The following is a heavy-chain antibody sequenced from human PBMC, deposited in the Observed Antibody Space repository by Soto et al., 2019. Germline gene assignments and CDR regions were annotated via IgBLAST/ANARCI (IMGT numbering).Heavy chain of an antibody. CDR2: ITSSGTTV. CDR3: ARGSGNWAYYFDF. Sequence: PGGSLRLSCAASGFTFSSYSLNWVRQAPGKGLEWVSYITSSGTTVYYADSVRGRFTISRDNAKNSLYLQMNSLRDDDTAVYYCARGSGNWAYYFDFWGQGTLVTVSS. CDR1: GFTFSSYS. V-gene: IGHV3-48*02. J-gene: IGHJ4*02. D-gene: IGHD1-1*01.